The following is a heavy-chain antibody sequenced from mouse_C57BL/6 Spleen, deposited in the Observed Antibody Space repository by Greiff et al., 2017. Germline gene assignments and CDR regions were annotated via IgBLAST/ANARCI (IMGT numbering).Heavy chain of an antibody. D-gene: IGHD2-13*01. CDR2: INPNNGGT. Sequence: VQLQQSGPELVKPGASVKISCKASGYTFTDYYMNWVKQSHGKSLEWIGDINPNNGGTSYNQKFKGKATLTVNKTSSTAYMELRSLTSEDAAVYYCARRWVKDYFDDWGQGTTLTVAS. CDR3: ARRWVKDYFDD. V-gene: IGHV1-26*01. J-gene: IGHJ2*01. CDR1: GYTFTDYY.